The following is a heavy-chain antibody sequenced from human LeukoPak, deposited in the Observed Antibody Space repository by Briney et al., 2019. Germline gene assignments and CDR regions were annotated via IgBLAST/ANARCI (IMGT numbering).Heavy chain of an antibody. CDR3: ASGCSSTSCPFDY. J-gene: IGHJ4*02. Sequence: ASVKVSCKASGYTFTSYGISWVRQAPGQGLEWMGWISAYNGNTNYAQKLQGRLTMTTDTSTSTAHMELRSLRSDDTAVYYCASGCSSTSCPFDYWGQGTLVTVSS. CDR2: ISAYNGNT. D-gene: IGHD2-2*01. CDR1: GYTFTSYG. V-gene: IGHV1-18*01.